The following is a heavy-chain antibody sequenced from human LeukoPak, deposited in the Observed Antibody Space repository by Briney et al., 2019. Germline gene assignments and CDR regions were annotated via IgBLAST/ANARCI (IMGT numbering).Heavy chain of an antibody. J-gene: IGHJ4*02. CDR2: ISYDGSNK. Sequence: GGSLRLSCAASGFTFSSYWMSWVRQAPGKGLEWVAVISYDGSNKYYVDSVKGRFTIARDNSKNTVYLQMNSLKAEDMAVYYCAREEWYYFDYWGQGTLVTVSS. CDR3: AREEWYYFDY. V-gene: IGHV3-30-3*01. D-gene: IGHD3-3*01. CDR1: GFTFSSYW.